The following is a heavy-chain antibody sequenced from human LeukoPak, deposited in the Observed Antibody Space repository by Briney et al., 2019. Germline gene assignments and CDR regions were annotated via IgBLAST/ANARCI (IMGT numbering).Heavy chain of an antibody. CDR1: GFTFSSFW. Sequence: PGGSLRLSCAASGFTFSSFWMSWLRQAPGKGLEGVANIKQDESEKDYVDSVKGQLTIYRDNAKNSLYLQMNSLRAEDTAVYYCARDYRCSVCFDQCGRGTRVTVSS. J-gene: IGHJ5*02. CDR3: ARDYRCSVCFDQ. CDR2: IKQDESEK. D-gene: IGHD6-6*01. V-gene: IGHV3-7*01.